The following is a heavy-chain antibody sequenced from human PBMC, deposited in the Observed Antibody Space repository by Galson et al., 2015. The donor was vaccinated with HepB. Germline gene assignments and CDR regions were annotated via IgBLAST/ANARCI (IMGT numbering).Heavy chain of an antibody. Sequence: QSGAEVKKPGESLRISCKGSGYNFNTDWLAWVRQAPGKGLEWMATIYPDDSDIRYSPSFEGHITISADTSITTAYLQWSSLKASDTAIYYCAVRSGYYLDHWCLGTLVSVSS. CDR2: IYPDDSDI. CDR1: GYNFNTDW. J-gene: IGHJ4*02. D-gene: IGHD3-3*01. V-gene: IGHV5-51*03. CDR3: AVRSGYYLDH.